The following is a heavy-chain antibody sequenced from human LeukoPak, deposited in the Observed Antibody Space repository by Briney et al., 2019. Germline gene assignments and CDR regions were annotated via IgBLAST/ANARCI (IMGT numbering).Heavy chain of an antibody. D-gene: IGHD2-2*01. Sequence: PGGSLRLSCAASGFTFSSYGMHWVRQAPGKGLEWVAFIRYDGSNKYYADSVKGRFTISRDNSKNTLYLQMSSLRAEDTAVYYCAKRVCEGSTSCYYFDYWGQGTLVTVSS. CDR3: AKRVCEGSTSCYYFDY. J-gene: IGHJ4*02. V-gene: IGHV3-30*02. CDR2: IRYDGSNK. CDR1: GFTFSSYG.